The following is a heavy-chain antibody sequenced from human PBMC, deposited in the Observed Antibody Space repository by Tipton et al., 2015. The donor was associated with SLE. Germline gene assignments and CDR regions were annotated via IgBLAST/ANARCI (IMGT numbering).Heavy chain of an antibody. Sequence: TLSLTCTVSGGSISSGGCYWSWIRQHPGKGLEWIGYIYYSGSTYYNPSLKSRVTISVDTSKNQFSLKLSSVTAADTAVYYCARVRGIAAAGYYYGMDVWGQGTTVTVSS. J-gene: IGHJ6*02. V-gene: IGHV4-31*03. CDR3: ARVRGIAAAGYYYGMDV. D-gene: IGHD6-13*01. CDR2: IYYSGST. CDR1: GGSISSGGCY.